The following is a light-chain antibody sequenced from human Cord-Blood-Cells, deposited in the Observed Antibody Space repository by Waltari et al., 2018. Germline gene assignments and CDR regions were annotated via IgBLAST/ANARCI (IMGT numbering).Light chain of an antibody. Sequence: QSALTQPASVSGSPGQSITISCTRTSSYAGGYNYVSSYQQHPGKAPTLLIYDVSKQPSGVSNRFSGSKSGNTASLTISGLQAEDEADYYCSSYTSSSTYVVFGGGTKLTVL. CDR1: SSYAGGYNY. CDR3: SSYTSSSTYVV. CDR2: DVS. J-gene: IGLJ2*01. V-gene: IGLV2-14*01.